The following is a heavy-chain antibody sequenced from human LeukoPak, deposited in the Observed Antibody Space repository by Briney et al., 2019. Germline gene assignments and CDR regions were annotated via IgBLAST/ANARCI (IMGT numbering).Heavy chain of an antibody. Sequence: GASVKVSCKASGYTFTSYYMHWVGQAPGQGLEWMGIINPSGGSTSYAQKFQGRVTMTRDMSTSTVYMELSSLRSEDTAVYYCARDGCSSTSCYGVYYYYYYMDVWGKGTTVTISS. D-gene: IGHD2-2*01. CDR2: INPSGGST. J-gene: IGHJ6*03. CDR1: GYTFTSYY. CDR3: ARDGCSSTSCYGVYYYYYYMDV. V-gene: IGHV1-46*01.